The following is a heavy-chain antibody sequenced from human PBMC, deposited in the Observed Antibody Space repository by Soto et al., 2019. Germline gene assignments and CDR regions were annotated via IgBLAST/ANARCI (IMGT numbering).Heavy chain of an antibody. CDR2: ISGSGSTI. Sequence: EVQVVESGGGLVQPGGSLRLSCAVSGFTLSSYSMNWVRQAPGKGLEWVSYISGSGSTIYYADSVKGRFTISRDNAKNSLYLQINTLRAEDTAVSYYPILNRSGPHYCLQGTLVTLSS. J-gene: IGHJ4*02. CDR1: GFTLSSYS. CDR3: PILNRSGPHY. D-gene: IGHD2-8*02. V-gene: IGHV3-48*01.